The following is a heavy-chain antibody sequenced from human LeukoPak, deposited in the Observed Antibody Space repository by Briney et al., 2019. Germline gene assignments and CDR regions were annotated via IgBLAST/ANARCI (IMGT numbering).Heavy chain of an antibody. CDR1: GFTFSAYD. Sequence: GGSLRLSCAASGFTFSAYDMNWVRQAPGKGRKGVSYISSSCTTKYHADSVKGRFTISRDNSKNTLSLQMNSLRAEDTAVYYCARAPHWDDSSGYLDYWGQGTLVTVSS. CDR3: ARAPHWDDSSGYLDY. D-gene: IGHD3-22*01. CDR2: ISSSCTTK. J-gene: IGHJ4*02. V-gene: IGHV3-48*01.